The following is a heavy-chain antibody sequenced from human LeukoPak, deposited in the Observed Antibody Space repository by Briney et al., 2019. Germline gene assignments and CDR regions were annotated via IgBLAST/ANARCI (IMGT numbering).Heavy chain of an antibody. CDR2: FDPEDGET. Sequence: ASVKVSCKVSGYTLTEFSMHWVRQAPGKGLEWMGGFDPEDGETIYAQKFQGRVTMTEDTSTDTAYMELSSLRSEDTAVYYCATVVPRRGYSGYDEYNCFDPWGQGTLVTVSS. J-gene: IGHJ5*02. CDR3: ATVVPRRGYSGYDEYNCFDP. CDR1: GYTLTEFS. D-gene: IGHD5-12*01. V-gene: IGHV1-24*01.